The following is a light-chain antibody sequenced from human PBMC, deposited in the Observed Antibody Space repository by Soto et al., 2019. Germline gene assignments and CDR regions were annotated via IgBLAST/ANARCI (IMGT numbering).Light chain of an antibody. CDR2: DVS. CDR3: SSYTNSNTRVV. Sequence: QSALTQPASVSGSPGQSITISCTGTSSDVGRYNFVSWYQQHPGKAPKLMIYDVSNRPSGVSNRFSGSKSGKTASLTISGLQAEDEADYYCSSYTNSNTRVVFGGGTKVTVL. CDR1: SSDVGRYNF. J-gene: IGLJ2*01. V-gene: IGLV2-14*01.